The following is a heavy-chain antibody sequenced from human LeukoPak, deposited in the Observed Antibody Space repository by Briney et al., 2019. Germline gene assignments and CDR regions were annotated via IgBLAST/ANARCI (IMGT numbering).Heavy chain of an antibody. D-gene: IGHD6-6*01. CDR2: IIPILGIA. Sequence: ASVKVSCEASGGTFSSYTISWVRQAPGQGLEWMGRIIPILGIANYAQKFQGRVTITADKSTSTAYMELSSLRSEDTAVYYCARSHSSSSYFDYWGQGTLVTVSS. CDR1: GGTFSSYT. CDR3: ARSHSSSSYFDY. V-gene: IGHV1-69*02. J-gene: IGHJ4*02.